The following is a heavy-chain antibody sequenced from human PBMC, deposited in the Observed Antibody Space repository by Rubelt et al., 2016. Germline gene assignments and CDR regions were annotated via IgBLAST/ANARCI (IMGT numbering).Heavy chain of an antibody. Sequence: VQLQQWGAGLLKPSETLSLTCAVYGGSFSGYYWSWIRLPPGKGLEWIGEINHSGSTNYNPSLKSRVTISVDTSKNQFSLKLSSVTAADTAVYYCARERDIVVVPAAIRALYWGQGTLVTVSS. J-gene: IGHJ4*02. CDR1: GGSFSGYY. V-gene: IGHV4-34*01. CDR2: INHSGST. CDR3: ARERDIVVVPAAIRALY. D-gene: IGHD2-2*01.